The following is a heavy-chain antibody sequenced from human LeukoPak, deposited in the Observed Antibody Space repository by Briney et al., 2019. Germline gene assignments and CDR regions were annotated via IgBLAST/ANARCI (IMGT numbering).Heavy chain of an antibody. CDR1: GFTFSSYS. Sequence: GGSLRLSCAASGFTFSSYSMNWVRQAPGKGLEWVSSISSSSSYIYYADSVKGRFTISRDNAKNSLYLQMNSLRAEDTALYYCAKGERVVVITTGFDYWGQGTLVTVSS. CDR3: AKGERVVVITTGFDY. V-gene: IGHV3-21*04. D-gene: IGHD3-22*01. CDR2: ISSSSSYI. J-gene: IGHJ4*02.